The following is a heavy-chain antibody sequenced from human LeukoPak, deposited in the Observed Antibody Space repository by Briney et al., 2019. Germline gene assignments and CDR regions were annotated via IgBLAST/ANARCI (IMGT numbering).Heavy chain of an antibody. D-gene: IGHD3-10*01. J-gene: IGHJ6*02. CDR1: GFTFSSYA. CDR2: ISGSGGST. CDR3: AKDPVLLWFGELRSELNYGMDV. Sequence: PGGSLRLSCAASGFTFSSYAMSWVRQAPGKGLEWVSAISGSGGSTYYADSVKGRFTISRDNSKNTLYLQMSSLRAEDTAVYYCAKDPVLLWFGELRSELNYGMDVWGQGTTVTVSS. V-gene: IGHV3-23*01.